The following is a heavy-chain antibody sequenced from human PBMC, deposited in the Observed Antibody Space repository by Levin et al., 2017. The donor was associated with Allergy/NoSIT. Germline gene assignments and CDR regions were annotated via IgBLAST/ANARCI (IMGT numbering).Heavy chain of an antibody. CDR3: ARGGYCSGGSCYPFDY. Sequence: PGGSLRLSCAASGFTFSSYSMNWVRQAPGKGLEWVSYISSSSSTIYYADSVKGRFTISRDNAKNSLYLQMNSLRAEDTAVYYCARGGYCSGGSCYPFDYWGQGTLVTVSS. V-gene: IGHV3-48*01. CDR2: ISSSSSTI. CDR1: GFTFSSYS. J-gene: IGHJ4*02. D-gene: IGHD2-15*01.